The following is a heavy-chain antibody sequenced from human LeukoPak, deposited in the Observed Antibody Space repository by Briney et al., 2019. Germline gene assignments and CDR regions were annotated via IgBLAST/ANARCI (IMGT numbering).Heavy chain of an antibody. CDR1: GYTFTGHY. CDR3: ARNGPGYCSSTSCYGEGPFDY. J-gene: IGHJ4*02. D-gene: IGHD2-2*01. Sequence: GASVKVSCKASGYTFTGHYMHWVRQAPGQGLEWMGWINPNSGGTNYEQKFQGRVTMTRDTSISTAYMELSRLRSDDTAVYYCARNGPGYCSSTSCYGEGPFDYWGQGTLVTVSS. V-gene: IGHV1-2*02. CDR2: INPNSGGT.